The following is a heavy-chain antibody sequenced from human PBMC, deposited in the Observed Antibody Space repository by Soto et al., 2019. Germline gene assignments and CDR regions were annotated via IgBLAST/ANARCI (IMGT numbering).Heavy chain of an antibody. J-gene: IGHJ6*02. Sequence: ASETLSLTCTVSGGSIISGNYYWSWIRQPPGKGLEWIGFISYSGSAYYNPSLKSRVTISVDTPKNQFSLKLSSVTAADTAVYYCARDKSLDGWGPSQKNGMDVWGQGTTVTVSS. D-gene: IGHD3-16*01. CDR3: ARDKSLDGWGPSQKNGMDV. CDR2: ISYSGSA. V-gene: IGHV4-30-4*02. CDR1: GGSIISGNYY.